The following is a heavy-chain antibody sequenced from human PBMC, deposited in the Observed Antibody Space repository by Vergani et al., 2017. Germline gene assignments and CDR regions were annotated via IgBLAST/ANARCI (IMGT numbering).Heavy chain of an antibody. V-gene: IGHV1-69*12. CDR2: NIPIFGTA. D-gene: IGHD3-22*01. Sequence: QVQLVQSGAEVKKPGSSVKVSCKASGGTFSSYAISWVRQAPGQGLEWMGGNIPIFGTANYAQKFQGRVTITADESTSTAYMELSSLRSEDTAVYYCARDSFYYYDSSGYSPGTFDYWGQGTLVTVSS. J-gene: IGHJ4*02. CDR3: ARDSFYYYDSSGYSPGTFDY. CDR1: GGTFSSYA.